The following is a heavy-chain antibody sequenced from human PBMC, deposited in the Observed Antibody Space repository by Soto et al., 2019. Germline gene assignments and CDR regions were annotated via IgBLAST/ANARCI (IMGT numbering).Heavy chain of an antibody. CDR2: ISGSGGST. Sequence: EVQLLESGGNLIQPGGSLRLSCAASGFTFRSFGMSWVRQAAGKGLEWVSAISGSGGSTYYADSVKGRFTISRDNSKNTLYLQMNSLRAEDTAVYYCLEWLKVWGQGTLVTVSS. CDR1: GFTFRSFG. D-gene: IGHD3-3*01. V-gene: IGHV3-23*01. J-gene: IGHJ4*02. CDR3: LEWLKV.